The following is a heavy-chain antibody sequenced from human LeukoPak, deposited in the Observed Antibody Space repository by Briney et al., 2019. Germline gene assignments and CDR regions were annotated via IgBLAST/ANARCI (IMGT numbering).Heavy chain of an antibody. CDR2: MYYSGST. V-gene: IGHV4-59*08. J-gene: IGHJ3*02. CDR1: GGSISRYY. D-gene: IGHD2-15*01. Sequence: PSETLSLTCTVSGGSISRYYWSWIRQPPGKGLEWIGYMYYSGSTDYNPSLKSRVTISIDTSKNQFSLKLSSVTAADTAVYYCARHDTRGGACDIWGQGTMVSVSS. CDR3: ARHDTRGGACDI.